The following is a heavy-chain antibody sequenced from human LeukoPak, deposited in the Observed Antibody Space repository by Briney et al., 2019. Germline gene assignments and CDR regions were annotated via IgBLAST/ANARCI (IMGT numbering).Heavy chain of an antibody. CDR1: GGSISSGGYY. Sequence: KTSETLSLTCTVSGGSISSGGYYWSWIRQPPGKGLEWIGYIYHSGSTYYNPSLKSRVTISVDRSKNQFSLKLSSVTAADTAVYYCARGEPFGDLRRYYYGMDVWGQGTTVTVSS. CDR2: IYHSGST. V-gene: IGHV4-30-2*01. D-gene: IGHD3-10*01. CDR3: ARGEPFGDLRRYYYGMDV. J-gene: IGHJ6*02.